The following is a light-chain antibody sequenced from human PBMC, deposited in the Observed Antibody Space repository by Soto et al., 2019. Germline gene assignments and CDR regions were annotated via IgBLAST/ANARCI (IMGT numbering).Light chain of an antibody. Sequence: QLVLTQPPSVSGAPGQRVTISCTGSSSNIGAGYDVHWYQQLPGTAPKLLIYGNSNRPSGVPDRFSGSKSGTSASLAITGLQAEDEADYYCQSYDSSLRGPVFGGGTKLTVL. CDR2: GNS. V-gene: IGLV1-40*01. J-gene: IGLJ2*01. CDR3: QSYDSSLRGPV. CDR1: SSNIGAGYD.